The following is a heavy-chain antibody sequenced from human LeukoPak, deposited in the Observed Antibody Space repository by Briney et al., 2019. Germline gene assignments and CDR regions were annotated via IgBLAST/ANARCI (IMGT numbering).Heavy chain of an antibody. D-gene: IGHD2-15*01. Sequence: GGSLRLSCAASGFTFSNFAMSWVRQAPGKGLEWVSAIGGSGGSTYYADSVKGRFTISRDNSKNTLYLQTNSLRAEDTAVYYCAKEIAYSAYYYMDVWGKGTTVTVSS. CDR1: GFTFSNFA. J-gene: IGHJ6*03. CDR2: IGGSGGST. CDR3: AKEIAYSAYYYMDV. V-gene: IGHV3-23*01.